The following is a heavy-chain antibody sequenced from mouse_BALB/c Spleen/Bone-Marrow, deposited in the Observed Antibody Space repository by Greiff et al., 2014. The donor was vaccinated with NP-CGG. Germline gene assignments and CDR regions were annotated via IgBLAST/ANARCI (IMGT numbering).Heavy chain of an antibody. V-gene: IGHV1-4*01. J-gene: IGHJ1*01. Sequence: QVQLKESGAELARPGASVKMSCKASSYTFTSYTMHWVKQRPGQGLEWIGYINPSSGYTNYNQKFKDKATLTADKSSSTAYMQLSSLTSEDSAVYYCARSLRWYFDVWGAGTTVTVSS. D-gene: IGHD1-1*01. CDR1: SYTFTSYT. CDR3: ARSLRWYFDV. CDR2: INPSSGYT.